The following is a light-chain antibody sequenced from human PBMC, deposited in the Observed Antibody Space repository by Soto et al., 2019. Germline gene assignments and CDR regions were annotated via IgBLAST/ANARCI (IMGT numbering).Light chain of an antibody. CDR1: SSDVGSYNL. J-gene: IGLJ1*01. CDR2: EGG. Sequence: QAVVTQPASVSGSPGQSITISCTGISSDVGSYNLVSWYQQHPGKAPKVMIYEGGNRPLGVSNRFSGSKSGNTASLTISGLQAEDEADYYCCSYAGSGTSYVFGTGTKLTVL. CDR3: CSYAGSGTSYV. V-gene: IGLV2-23*01.